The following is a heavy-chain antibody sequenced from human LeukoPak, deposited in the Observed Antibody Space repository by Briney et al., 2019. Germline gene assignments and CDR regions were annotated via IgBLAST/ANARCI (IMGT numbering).Heavy chain of an antibody. V-gene: IGHV4-4*07. Sequence: PSETLSLTCTVSGGSISSYYWSWIRQPAGKGLEWIGRIYTSGSTNYNPSLKSRVTMSVDTAKNQFSLKLSSVTAADTAVYYCARRTDLYPGDYFDYWGQGTLVTVSS. J-gene: IGHJ4*02. CDR3: ARRTDLYPGDYFDY. CDR2: IYTSGST. D-gene: IGHD3-16*01. CDR1: GGSISSYY.